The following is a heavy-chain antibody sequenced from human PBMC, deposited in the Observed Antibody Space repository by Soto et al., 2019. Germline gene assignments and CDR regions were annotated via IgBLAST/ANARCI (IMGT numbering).Heavy chain of an antibody. Sequence: SETLSLTCAVYGGSFSDYYWSWIRQPPGKGLEWIGEINHNGNTNFNPSLKSRVTISLDTSNNQFSLNLRSVTAADTAVYYCASMGYHYGSGSYPLDYWGQGTLVTVSS. CDR3: ASMGYHYGSGSYPLDY. V-gene: IGHV4-34*01. D-gene: IGHD3-10*01. J-gene: IGHJ4*02. CDR2: INHNGNT. CDR1: GGSFSDYY.